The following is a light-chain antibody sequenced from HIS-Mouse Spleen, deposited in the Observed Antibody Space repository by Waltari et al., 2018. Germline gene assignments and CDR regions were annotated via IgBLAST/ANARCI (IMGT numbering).Light chain of an antibody. Sequence: SYELTQPPSVSVSPGQTARITCSGDALPKKYAYWYQQKSGQAPVLVINEDSKRPSGNPERFSGSSSGTMATLTISGAQVEDEADYYCYSTDSSGNHRVFGGGTKLTVL. CDR1: ALPKKY. J-gene: IGLJ2*01. V-gene: IGLV3-10*01. CDR3: YSTDSSGNHRV. CDR2: EDS.